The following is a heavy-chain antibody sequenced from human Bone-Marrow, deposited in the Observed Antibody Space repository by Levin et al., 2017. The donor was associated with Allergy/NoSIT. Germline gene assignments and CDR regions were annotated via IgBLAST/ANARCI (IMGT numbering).Heavy chain of an antibody. CDR2: MNPNSGNT. Sequence: GESLKISCKASGYTFTSYDINWVRQATGQGLEWMGWMNPNSGNTGYAQKFQGRVTMTRNTSISTAYMELSSLRSEDTAVYYCARRQQTLSFDYWGQGTLVTVSS. CDR3: ARRQQTLSFDY. V-gene: IGHV1-8*01. CDR1: GYTFTSYD. D-gene: IGHD6-13*01. J-gene: IGHJ4*02.